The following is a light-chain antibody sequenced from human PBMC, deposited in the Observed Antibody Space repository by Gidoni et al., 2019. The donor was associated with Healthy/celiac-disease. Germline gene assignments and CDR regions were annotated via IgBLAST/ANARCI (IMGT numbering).Light chain of an antibody. CDR2: EVS. J-gene: IGLJ2*01. Sequence: QSALTQPPSASVSPGQSVTISCTGTSSDVGVYYHVSWYQQHPGKAPKLMIYEVSKRPSGVPDRFSGSKSGNTASLTVSGLQAEDEADYYCSSYAGSNNVVFGGGTKLTVL. CDR3: SSYAGSNNVV. CDR1: SSDVGVYYH. V-gene: IGLV2-8*01.